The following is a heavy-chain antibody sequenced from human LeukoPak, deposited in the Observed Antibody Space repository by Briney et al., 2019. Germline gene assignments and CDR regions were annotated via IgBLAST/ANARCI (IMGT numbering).Heavy chain of an antibody. CDR2: ISSSSSYI. D-gene: IGHD2-15*01. J-gene: IGHJ3*02. V-gene: IGHV3-21*01. CDR3: ASYSAYGSDAFDI. Sequence: GGSLRLSCAASGFTLSSYSMNLVRQAPGKGLEWVSSISSSSSYIYYADSVKGRFTISRDNAKNSLYLQMNSLRAEDTAVYYCASYSAYGSDAFDIWGQGTMVTVSS. CDR1: GFTLSSYS.